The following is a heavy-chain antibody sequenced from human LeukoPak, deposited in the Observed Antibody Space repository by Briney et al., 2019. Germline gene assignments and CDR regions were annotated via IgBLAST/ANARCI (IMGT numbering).Heavy chain of an antibody. CDR2: ISYDGSYK. J-gene: IGHJ1*01. Sequence: PGGSLRLSCAASGFTFTTYGMHWVRQAPGKGLEWVAVISYDGSYKYYVDSVKGRFTISRDNSKNTLYLQMDSLTPEDTAVYYCARPTISSSWYLEYFQHWGQGTLVTVSS. V-gene: IGHV3-30*03. CDR1: GFTFTTYG. CDR3: ARPTISSSWYLEYFQH. D-gene: IGHD6-13*01.